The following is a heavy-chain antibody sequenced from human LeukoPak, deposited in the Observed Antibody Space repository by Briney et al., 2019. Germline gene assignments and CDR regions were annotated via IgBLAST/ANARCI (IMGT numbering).Heavy chain of an antibody. Sequence: SETLSLTCTVSGYSISSGYYWGWIRQPPGKGLEWIGSIFQGGSTYYNPSLKSRVTISVDTSKNQFSLKLSSVTAADTAVYYCARTYSGSYYYYYYYYMDVWGKGTTVTISS. V-gene: IGHV4-38-2*02. CDR1: GYSISSGYY. CDR3: ARTYSGSYYYYYYYYMDV. CDR2: IFQGGST. J-gene: IGHJ6*03. D-gene: IGHD1-26*01.